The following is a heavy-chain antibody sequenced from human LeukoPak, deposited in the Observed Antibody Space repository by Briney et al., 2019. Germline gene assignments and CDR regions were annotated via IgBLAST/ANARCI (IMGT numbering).Heavy chain of an antibody. CDR3: ASGFLRYYPF. CDR1: GFSLSDYG. V-gene: IGHV3-48*02. D-gene: IGHD3-22*01. CDR2: ITMNSVR. J-gene: IGHJ4*02. Sequence: GGSLRLSCSASGFSLSDYGMSWVRQAPGKGLEWVSYITMNSVRFYADSVKGRFTISRDNDKNSVYLQMNSLRDEDTAVYYCASGFLRYYPFWGQGTLVTVSS.